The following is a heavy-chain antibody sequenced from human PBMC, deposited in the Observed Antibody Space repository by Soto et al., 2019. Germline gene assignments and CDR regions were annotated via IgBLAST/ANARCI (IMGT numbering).Heavy chain of an antibody. D-gene: IGHD5-12*01. J-gene: IGHJ4*02. CDR1: WYSFPNYW. CDR3: ARHQRGYDFD. V-gene: IGHV5-10-1*01. Sequence: GECLKMSWNGSWYSFPNYWSSWLLHMPGKGLEWMGRIDPSDSDTNYTPSYQGHVTFSADKSTSTVYLHWSSLKASDTAMYYCARHQRGYDFDWAQGTLVTVYS. CDR2: IDPSDSDT.